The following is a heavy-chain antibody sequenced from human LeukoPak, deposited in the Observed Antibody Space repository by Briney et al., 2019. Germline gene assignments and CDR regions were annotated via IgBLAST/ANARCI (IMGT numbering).Heavy chain of an antibody. Sequence: SETLSLTCTVSGGSISSSSYYWGWIRQPPGKGLEWIGSIYYSGSTYYNPSLKSRVTISVDTSENQFSLKLSSVTAADTAVYYCARLLGPIGDFDYWGQGTLVTVSS. CDR1: GGSISSSSYY. J-gene: IGHJ4*02. D-gene: IGHD3-16*01. CDR3: ARLLGPIGDFDY. V-gene: IGHV4-39*01. CDR2: IYYSGST.